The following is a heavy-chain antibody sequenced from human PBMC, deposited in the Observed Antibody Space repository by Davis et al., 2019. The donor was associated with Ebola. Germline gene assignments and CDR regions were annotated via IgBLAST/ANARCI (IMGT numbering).Heavy chain of an antibody. D-gene: IGHD2-15*01. CDR3: AKSGDIVVVVAAPIDY. Sequence: GRFTISRDNAKNSLYLQMNSLRAEDTAVYYCAKSGDIVVVVAAPIDYWGQGTLVTVSS. V-gene: IGHV3-11*06. J-gene: IGHJ4*02.